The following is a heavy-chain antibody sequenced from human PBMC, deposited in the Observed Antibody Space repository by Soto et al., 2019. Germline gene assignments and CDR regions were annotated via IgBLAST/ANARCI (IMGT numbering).Heavy chain of an antibody. V-gene: IGHV3-9*01. Sequence: DVQLVESGGGLVQPGRSLRLSCAASGFTFDDYAMHWVRQAPGKGLEWVSGISWNSGSIGYADSVKGRFTISRDNAKNSLYLQMNSLRAEDTALYYCAKFDILTGYDYWGQGTLVTVSS. CDR2: ISWNSGSI. CDR3: AKFDILTGYDY. D-gene: IGHD3-9*01. CDR1: GFTFDDYA. J-gene: IGHJ4*02.